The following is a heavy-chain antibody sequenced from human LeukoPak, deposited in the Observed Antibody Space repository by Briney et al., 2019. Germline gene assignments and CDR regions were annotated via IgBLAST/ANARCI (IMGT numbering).Heavy chain of an antibody. CDR3: ARPQGIAAAGHFDY. CDR1: GFTVSSNY. J-gene: IGHJ4*02. V-gene: IGHV3-74*01. D-gene: IGHD6-13*01. Sequence: GGSLRLSCAASGFTVSSNYMSWVRQAPGKGLVWVSRINTDGSSTSYADSVKGRFTISRDNGKNTLYLQMNSLRAEDTAVYYCARPQGIAAAGHFDYWGQGTLVTVSS. CDR2: INTDGSST.